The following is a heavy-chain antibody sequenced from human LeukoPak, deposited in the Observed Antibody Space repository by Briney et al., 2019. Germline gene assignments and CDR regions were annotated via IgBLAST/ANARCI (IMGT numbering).Heavy chain of an antibody. D-gene: IGHD3-22*01. CDR1: GYTFTGYY. V-gene: IGHV1-2*02. Sequence: GASVKVSCKASGYTFTGYYMHWVRQAPGQGLEWMGWINPNSGGTNYAQKFQGRVTMTRDTSISTAYMELSRLRSDDTAVYYCAGSNYYDSSGSFDYWGQGTLVTVSS. CDR3: AGSNYYDSSGSFDY. CDR2: INPNSGGT. J-gene: IGHJ4*02.